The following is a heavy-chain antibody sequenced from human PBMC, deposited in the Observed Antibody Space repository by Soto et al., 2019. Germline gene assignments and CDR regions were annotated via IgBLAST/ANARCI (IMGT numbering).Heavy chain of an antibody. V-gene: IGHV3-23*01. CDR1: GFTFSSYA. CDR3: AKAQAAAGTISRYFQH. D-gene: IGHD6-13*01. J-gene: IGHJ1*01. CDR2: ISGGGGTT. Sequence: EVQLLESGGGLVQPEGSLRLSCAASGFTFSSYAMSWVRQAPGKGLEWVSGISGGGGTTYYADSVKGRFTISRDNSKNTLYLQVNSLRAEDTAVYYCAKAQAAAGTISRYFQHWGQGTLVTVSS.